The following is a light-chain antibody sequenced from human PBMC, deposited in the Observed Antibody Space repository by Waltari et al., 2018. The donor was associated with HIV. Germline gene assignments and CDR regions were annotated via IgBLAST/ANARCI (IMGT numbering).Light chain of an antibody. V-gene: IGLV3-19*01. J-gene: IGLJ3*02. CDR3: NSRDSSGNRV. Sequence: SSELTQDPAVSVALGQTVRITCQGDSLRRYYASWYQQKPGQAPVRVIYGTNNRPLGIPDRFSGSSSGNTASLTITGAQAEDEADYYCNSRDSSGNRVFGGGTKLTVL. CDR2: GTN. CDR1: SLRRYY.